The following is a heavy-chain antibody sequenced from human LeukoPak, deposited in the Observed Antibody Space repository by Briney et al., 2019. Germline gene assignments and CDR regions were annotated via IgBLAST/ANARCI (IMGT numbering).Heavy chain of an antibody. V-gene: IGHV1-18*01. CDR3: ARENYDSSGYHRFDY. J-gene: IGHJ4*02. CDR2: ISAYNGNT. D-gene: IGHD3-22*01. CDR1: GYTFTSYG. Sequence: ASVKVSCKASGYTFTSYGISWVRQAPGQGLEWMGWISAYNGNTNYAQKLQGRVTMTTDTSTSTASMELRSLRSDDTAVYYCARENYDSSGYHRFDYWGQGALVTVSS.